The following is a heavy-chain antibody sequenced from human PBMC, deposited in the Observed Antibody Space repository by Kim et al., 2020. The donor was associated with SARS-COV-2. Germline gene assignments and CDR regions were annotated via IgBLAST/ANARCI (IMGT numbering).Heavy chain of an antibody. CDR2: IYYSGST. V-gene: IGHV4-39*01. Sequence: SETLSLTCTVSGGSISSSSYYWGWIRQPPGKGLGWIGSIYYSGSTYYNPSLKSRVTISVDTSKNQFSLKLSSVTAADTAVYYCASPRNPPPEYYYDSSGYYTWGQGTLVTVSS. D-gene: IGHD3-22*01. J-gene: IGHJ5*02. CDR3: ASPRNPPPEYYYDSSGYYT. CDR1: GGSISSSSYY.